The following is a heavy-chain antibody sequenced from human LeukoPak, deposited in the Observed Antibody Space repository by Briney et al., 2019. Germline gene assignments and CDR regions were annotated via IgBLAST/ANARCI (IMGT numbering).Heavy chain of an antibody. V-gene: IGHV1-24*01. D-gene: IGHD6-13*01. CDR2: FDPEDGET. Sequence: ASVKVSCKVSGYTLTELSMHWVRQAPGKGLEWMGGFDPEDGETIYAQKFQGRVTMTEDTSTDTAYMELSSLRSEDTAVYYCATPSIAAAGTVYWGQGTLVTVSS. CDR3: ATPSIAAAGTVY. CDR1: GYTLTELS. J-gene: IGHJ4*02.